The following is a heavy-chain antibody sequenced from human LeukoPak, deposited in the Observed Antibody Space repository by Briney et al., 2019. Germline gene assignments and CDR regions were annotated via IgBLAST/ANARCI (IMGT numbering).Heavy chain of an antibody. D-gene: IGHD2-21*01. V-gene: IGHV3-48*02. J-gene: IGHJ3*02. CDR1: GFTFSSYS. CDR3: ASLLIPADAFDI. CDR2: ISGSSSTI. Sequence: PGGSLRLSCAASGFTFSSYSMTWVRQAPGRGLKWVSYISGSSSTIYYADSVKGRFTISRDNAKNSLYLQMNSLRDEDTAVYYCASLLIPADAFDIWGQGTMVTVSS.